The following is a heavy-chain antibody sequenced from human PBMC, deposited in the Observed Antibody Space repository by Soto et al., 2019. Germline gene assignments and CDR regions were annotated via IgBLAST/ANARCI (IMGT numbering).Heavy chain of an antibody. Sequence: PGGSLRLSCVASGFNFDDSAMNWVRQVPGKGLEWVSGITWNSGHILYADSVKGRFTISRDNAKKSLHLELNSLRPEDTALYYCAKGRSSMIVVVMDYWGQGTPVTVSS. J-gene: IGHJ4*02. D-gene: IGHD3-22*01. V-gene: IGHV3-9*01. CDR3: AKGRSSMIVVVMDY. CDR2: ITWNSGHI. CDR1: GFNFDDSA.